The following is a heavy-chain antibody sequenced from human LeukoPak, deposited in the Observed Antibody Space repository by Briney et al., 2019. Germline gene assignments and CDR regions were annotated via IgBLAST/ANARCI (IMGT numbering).Heavy chain of an antibody. D-gene: IGHD6-6*01. CDR2: IKSKTDGETT. CDR3: TDWAASSSWDH. J-gene: IGHJ4*02. CDR1: GSFFNNAW. Sequence: TGGSLRLSCAASGSFFNNAWMNWVRQAPGKGLEWVGRIKSKTDGETTDYAAPVKGRFTISRDDSKNMLYLQMNSLKIEDTAVYYCTDWAASSSWDHWGQGTLVTVSS. V-gene: IGHV3-15*07.